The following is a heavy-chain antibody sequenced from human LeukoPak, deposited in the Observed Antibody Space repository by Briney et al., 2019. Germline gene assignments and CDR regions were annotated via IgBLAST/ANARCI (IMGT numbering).Heavy chain of an antibody. Sequence: SETLSLTCTVSGGSMSIYYWRWIRQPPGRGLEWIGYIYYSGSTNYNPSLKSRVKISVDTSKNPFSLKLRSVTAAGTAVYYCARGRDCSSTSCPGGYYYYYGMDVWGQGTTVTVSS. CDR2: IYYSGST. D-gene: IGHD2-2*01. CDR3: ARGRDCSSTSCPGGYYYYYGMDV. V-gene: IGHV4-59*01. CDR1: GGSMSIYY. J-gene: IGHJ6*02.